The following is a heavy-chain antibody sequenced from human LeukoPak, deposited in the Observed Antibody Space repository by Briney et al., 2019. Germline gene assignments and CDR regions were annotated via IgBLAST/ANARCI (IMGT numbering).Heavy chain of an antibody. Sequence: SGTLSLTCAVSGGSISSRNWWSWVRQPPGKGLEWIGEIYHSGSTNYNPSLKSRVTISVDTSKNQFSLKLSSVTAADTAVYYCARVQLERAFDYWGQGTLVTVSS. CDR3: ARVQLERAFDY. J-gene: IGHJ4*02. V-gene: IGHV4-4*02. D-gene: IGHD1-1*01. CDR1: GGSISSRNW. CDR2: IYHSGST.